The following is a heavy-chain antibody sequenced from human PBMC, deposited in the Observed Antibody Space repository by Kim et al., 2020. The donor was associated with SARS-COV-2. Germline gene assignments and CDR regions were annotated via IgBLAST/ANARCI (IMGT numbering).Heavy chain of an antibody. D-gene: IGHD3-22*01. CDR1: GYTFTSYY. V-gene: IGHV1-46*01. CDR2: INPSGGST. J-gene: IGHJ3*02. CDR3: AQTMYYYDSSGYYDAFDI. Sequence: ASVKVSCKASGYTFTSYYMHWVRQAPGQGLEWMGIINPSGGSTSYAQKFQVRVTMTRDTSTSTVYMELSSLRSEDTAVYYCAQTMYYYDSSGYYDAFDIWGQGTMVTVSS.